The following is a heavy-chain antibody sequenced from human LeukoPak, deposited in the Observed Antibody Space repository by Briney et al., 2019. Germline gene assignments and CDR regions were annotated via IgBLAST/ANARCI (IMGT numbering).Heavy chain of an antibody. V-gene: IGHV3-30*02. CDR2: IRYDGSNK. CDR1: GFTVSSYG. CDR3: AKDGGARYFDWLSHFDY. J-gene: IGHJ4*02. Sequence: GGSLTLSCAASGFTVSSYGMHWVRQAPGKGLEWVAFIRYDGSNKYYADSVKGRLTISRDNSKNTLYLQMNSLRAEDTAVYYCAKDGGARYFDWLSHFDYWGQGTLVSVSS. D-gene: IGHD3-9*01.